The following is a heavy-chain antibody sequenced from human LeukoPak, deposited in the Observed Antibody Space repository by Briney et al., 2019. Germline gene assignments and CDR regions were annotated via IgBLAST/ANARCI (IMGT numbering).Heavy chain of an antibody. Sequence: GASVKVSCKASGYTFTSYGISWVRQATGQGLEWMGRMNPNSGNTGYAQKFQGRVTMTRNTSISTAYMELSSLRSEDTAVYYCARAYCGGDCSYHYYYGMDVWGQGTTVTVSS. D-gene: IGHD2-21*02. J-gene: IGHJ6*02. CDR2: MNPNSGNT. V-gene: IGHV1-8*02. CDR1: GYTFTSYG. CDR3: ARAYCGGDCSYHYYYGMDV.